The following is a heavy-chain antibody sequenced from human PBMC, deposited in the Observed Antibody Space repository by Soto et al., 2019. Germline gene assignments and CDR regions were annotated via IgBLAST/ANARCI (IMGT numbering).Heavy chain of an antibody. CDR2: IIPIFGTA. D-gene: IGHD5-12*01. Sequence: SVKVSCKASGGTFSSYAISWVRQAPGQGLEWMGGIIPIFGTANFAQKFQGRVTITADESTSTAYMELSSLRSEDTAVYYCARCRDGYKTYYYYGMDVWGQGTTVTVSS. CDR3: ARCRDGYKTYYYYGMDV. J-gene: IGHJ6*02. CDR1: GGTFSSYA. V-gene: IGHV1-69*01.